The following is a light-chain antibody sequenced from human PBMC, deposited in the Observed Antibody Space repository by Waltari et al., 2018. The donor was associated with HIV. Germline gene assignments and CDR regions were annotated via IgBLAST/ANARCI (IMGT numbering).Light chain of an antibody. Sequence: QSVLTQPPSVSAAPGQKVTISCSGSTSNIGNNYVSWSQQLPGTAPKLLIYDNNRRPSGIPDRFSGSKSGTSATLGITGLQTGDEADYFCGTWDSTLSAGVFGGGTKVTVL. J-gene: IGLJ3*02. CDR2: DNN. V-gene: IGLV1-51*01. CDR3: GTWDSTLSAGV. CDR1: TSNIGNNY.